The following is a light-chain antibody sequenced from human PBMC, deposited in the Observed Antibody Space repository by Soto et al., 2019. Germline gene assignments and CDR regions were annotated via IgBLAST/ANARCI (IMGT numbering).Light chain of an antibody. CDR2: DVS. J-gene: IGLJ1*01. Sequence: QSALTQPASVSGSPGQSITISCTGTSSDVGGYNYVSWYQHHPGKAPKLMIYDVSNRPSGVSNRFSGSKSGTTASLTISGLQPEDEADYYCSSYTTSNTRQMVFGTGTKLTVL. V-gene: IGLV2-14*03. CDR1: SSDVGGYNY. CDR3: SSYTTSNTRQMV.